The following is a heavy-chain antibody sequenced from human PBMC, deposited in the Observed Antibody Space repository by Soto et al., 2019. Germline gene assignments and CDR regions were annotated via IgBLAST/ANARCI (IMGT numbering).Heavy chain of an antibody. CDR1: GYTFTSYG. V-gene: IGHV1-3*01. D-gene: IGHD6-19*01. CDR2: INAGNGNT. CDR3: ARDGAVAGGINFDY. Sequence: ASVKVSCKASGYTFTSYGMNWVRQAPGRGLEWMGWINAGNGNTKYSQKFQGRVTITRDTSANTAYMELSSLRSEDTAVYYCARDGAVAGGINFDYWGQGTLVTVSS. J-gene: IGHJ4*02.